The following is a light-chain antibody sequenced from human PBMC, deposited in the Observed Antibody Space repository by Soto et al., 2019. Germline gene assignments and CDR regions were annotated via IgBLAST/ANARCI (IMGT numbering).Light chain of an antibody. CDR2: DAS. CDR1: QSVGNNY. CDR3: QQCATSPLT. J-gene: IGKJ1*01. V-gene: IGKV3-20*01. Sequence: EIVLTQSPGTLSLSPGERATLSCRASQSVGNNYVAWYQQKPGQAPRLLIHDASSRATGIPDRFSGSGSGTDLTLTIRRLELEDFAVYFCQQCATSPLTFGQGTRVDIK.